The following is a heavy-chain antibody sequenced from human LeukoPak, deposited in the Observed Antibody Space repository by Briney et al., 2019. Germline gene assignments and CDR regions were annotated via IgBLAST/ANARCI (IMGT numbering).Heavy chain of an antibody. CDR2: IYYSGST. J-gene: IGHJ4*02. Sequence: PSETLSLTCTVSGGSISSGGYYWSWIRQHPGKGLEWIGYIYYSGSTYYNPSLKSRVTISVDTSKNQFSLKLSSVTAADTAVYYCARARSSYGQYYFDYWGQGTLVTVSS. V-gene: IGHV4-31*03. CDR3: ARARSSYGQYYFDY. D-gene: IGHD5-18*01. CDR1: GGSISSGGYY.